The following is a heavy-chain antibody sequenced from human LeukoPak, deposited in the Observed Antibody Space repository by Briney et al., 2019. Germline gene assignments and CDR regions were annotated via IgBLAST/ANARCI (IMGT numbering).Heavy chain of an antibody. CDR2: ISGSGGST. CDR1: GFTFSSYA. J-gene: IGHJ4*02. CDR3: AKDGGRYFDWLLSPLDY. Sequence: GGSLRLSCAASGFTFSSYAMSWVRQAPGKGLEWVSAISGSGGSTYYADSVKGRFTISRDNSKNTLYLQMNSLRAEDTAVYYCAKDGGRYFDWLLSPLDYWGQGTLVTVSS. D-gene: IGHD3-9*01. V-gene: IGHV3-23*01.